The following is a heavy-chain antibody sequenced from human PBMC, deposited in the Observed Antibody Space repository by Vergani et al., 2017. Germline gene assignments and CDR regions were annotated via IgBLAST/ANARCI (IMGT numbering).Heavy chain of an antibody. D-gene: IGHD6-25*01. J-gene: IGHJ4*02. CDR3: ARSHGMYGSAFDY. CDR2: INPNSGGT. CDR1: GYTFSGYY. Sequence: QVQLVQSGAEVKKPGASVQVSCKASGYTFSGYYMHWVRQAPGQGLGWMGWINPNSGGTNYAQKFQGWVTMTRDTSISTAYMELSRLRSDDTDVYFCARSHGMYGSAFDYWGQGTLVTVSS. V-gene: IGHV1-2*04.